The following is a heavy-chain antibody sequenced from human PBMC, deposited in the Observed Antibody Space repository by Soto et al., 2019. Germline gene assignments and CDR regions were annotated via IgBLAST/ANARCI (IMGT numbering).Heavy chain of an antibody. D-gene: IGHD2-21*01. CDR1: GGTIGDYY. CDR3: VRKHHRAGSFDS. Sequence: AETLSLPCTISGGTIGDYYWSWIRQPPGKELEWIAYIYYTGKTDQNPSLERRVSISLGTSGNQFSLNLSSVTAADTAVYYCVRKHHRAGSFDSWGPGILVTVSS. J-gene: IGHJ4*02. CDR2: IYYTGKT. V-gene: IGHV4-59*01.